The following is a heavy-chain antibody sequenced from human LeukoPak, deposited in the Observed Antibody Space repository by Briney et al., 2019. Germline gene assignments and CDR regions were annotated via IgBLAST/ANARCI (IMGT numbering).Heavy chain of an antibody. CDR3: TSPHGDSDY. D-gene: IGHD4-17*01. J-gene: IGHJ4*02. V-gene: IGHV3-49*03. CDR1: GFTFGDYA. CDR2: IRSKAYGGTT. Sequence: GGSLRLSCTASGFTFGDYAMSWFRQAPGQELEWVGFIRSKAYGGTTEYAASVKGRFTISRDDSKSIAYLHMNSLKTEDTAVYYCTSPHGDSDYWGQGTLVTVSS.